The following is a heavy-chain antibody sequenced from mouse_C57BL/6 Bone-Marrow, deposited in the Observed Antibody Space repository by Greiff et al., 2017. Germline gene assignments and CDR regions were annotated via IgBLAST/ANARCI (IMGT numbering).Heavy chain of an antibody. CDR3: SREWLLHFDY. CDR1: SYTFTSYW. Sequence: QVQLQQPGAELVKPGASVKLSCKASSYTFTSYWMHWVKQRPGQGLEWIGMIHPNSGSTNYNEKFKSKATLTVDKSSSTAYMQLSSLTSEDSAVYYCSREWLLHFDYWGQGTTLTVSS. CDR2: IHPNSGST. J-gene: IGHJ2*01. D-gene: IGHD2-3*01. V-gene: IGHV1-64*01.